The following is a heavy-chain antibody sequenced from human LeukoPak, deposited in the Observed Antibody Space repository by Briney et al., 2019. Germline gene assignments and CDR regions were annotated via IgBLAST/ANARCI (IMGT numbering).Heavy chain of an antibody. J-gene: IGHJ4*02. CDR3: ANMLRSSNSGFDY. Sequence: PGGSLRLSCAASGFSFSSYAMSWVRQAPGKGLEWVSGVSVSGDRTYYADSVKGRFTISRDNSKNTLCLQMDSLRAEDTAVYYCANMLRSSNSGFDYWGQGTLVTVYS. D-gene: IGHD3-3*01. V-gene: IGHV3-23*01. CDR2: VSVSGDRT. CDR1: GFSFSSYA.